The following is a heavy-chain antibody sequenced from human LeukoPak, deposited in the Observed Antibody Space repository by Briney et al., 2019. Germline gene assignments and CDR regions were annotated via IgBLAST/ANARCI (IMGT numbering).Heavy chain of an antibody. D-gene: IGHD2-2*01. Sequence: GGSLRLSCAASGFTFSSYEMNWVRQAPGKGLEWVSYISSSSSTIYYADSVKGRFTISRDNAKNSLYLQMNSLRAEDTAVYYCARDVSGSTSCYDYWGQGTLVTVSS. CDR2: ISSSSSTI. V-gene: IGHV3-48*01. J-gene: IGHJ4*02. CDR1: GFTFSSYE. CDR3: ARDVSGSTSCYDY.